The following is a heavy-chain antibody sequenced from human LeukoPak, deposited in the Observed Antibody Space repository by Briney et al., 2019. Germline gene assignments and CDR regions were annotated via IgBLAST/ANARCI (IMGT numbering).Heavy chain of an antibody. CDR3: ARNYYDSSGYYDWFDP. CDR1: GYTFTSYD. Sequence: ASVKVSCKASGYTFTSYDINWVRQATGQGLEWMGWMNPNSGNTGYAQKFQGGVTMTRNTSISTAYMELSSLRSEDTAVYYCARNYYDSSGYYDWFDPWGQGTLVTVST. V-gene: IGHV1-8*01. CDR2: MNPNSGNT. J-gene: IGHJ5*02. D-gene: IGHD3-22*01.